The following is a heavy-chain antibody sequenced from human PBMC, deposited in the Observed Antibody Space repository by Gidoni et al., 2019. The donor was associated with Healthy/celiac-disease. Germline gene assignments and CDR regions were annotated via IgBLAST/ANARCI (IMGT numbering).Heavy chain of an antibody. CDR3: ARDRCSSTSCYWFDP. CDR1: GFPFSSYS. V-gene: IGHV3-48*01. J-gene: IGHJ5*02. Sequence: EVQLVESGGGLVQPGGSLRLSCAASGFPFSSYSMNWVRQAPGKGLEWVSYISSSSSTIYYADSVKGRFTISRDNDKNSLYLQMNSLRAEDTAVYYWARDRCSSTSCYWFDPWGQGTLVTVSS. D-gene: IGHD2-2*01. CDR2: ISSSSSTI.